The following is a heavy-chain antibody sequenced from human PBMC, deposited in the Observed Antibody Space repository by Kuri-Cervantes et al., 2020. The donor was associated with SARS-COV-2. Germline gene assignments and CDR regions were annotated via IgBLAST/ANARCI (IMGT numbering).Heavy chain of an antibody. J-gene: IGHJ4*02. CDR2: IYYSGST. D-gene: IGHD3-3*01. CDR3: ARHVRPEITIFGVVITADYFDY. Sequence: ESLKISCGIYGGSFSGYFWTWIRQPPGKGLEWIGSIYYSGSTYYNPSLKSRVTISVDTSKNQFSLKLSSVTAADTAVYYCARHVRPEITIFGVVITADYFDYWGQGTLVTVSS. CDR1: GGSFSGYF. V-gene: IGHV4-34*01.